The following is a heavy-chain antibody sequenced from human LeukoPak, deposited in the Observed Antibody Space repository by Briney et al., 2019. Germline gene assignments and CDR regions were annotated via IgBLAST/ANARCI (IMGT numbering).Heavy chain of an antibody. Sequence: GGSLRLSCAASGFTFSSYAMHWVRQTPGKGLEYVSAISSNGGSTYYANSVKGRFTISRDNSKNTLYLQMGSLRAEDMAVYYCARVGVPAASYYMDVWGKGTTVTVSS. CDR2: ISSNGGST. D-gene: IGHD2-2*01. V-gene: IGHV3-64*01. J-gene: IGHJ6*03. CDR1: GFTFSSYA. CDR3: ARVGVPAASYYMDV.